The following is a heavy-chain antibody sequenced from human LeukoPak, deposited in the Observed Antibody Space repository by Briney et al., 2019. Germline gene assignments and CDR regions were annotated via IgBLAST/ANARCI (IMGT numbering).Heavy chain of an antibody. CDR3: ARDYCSSTTCRSYYMDV. J-gene: IGHJ6*03. CDR2: INHSGST. Sequence: SETLSLTCAVYGGSFSGYYWSWIRQPPGKGLEWIGEINHSGSTNYNPSLKSRVTISVDTSKNQFQFSLKLSSVTAADTAMYYCARDYCSSTTCRSYYMDVWGKGTTVTVSS. V-gene: IGHV4-34*01. CDR1: GGSFSGYY. D-gene: IGHD2/OR15-2a*01.